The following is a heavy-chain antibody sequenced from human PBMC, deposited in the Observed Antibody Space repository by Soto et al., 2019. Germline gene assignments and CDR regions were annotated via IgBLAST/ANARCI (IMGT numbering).Heavy chain of an antibody. J-gene: IGHJ4*02. D-gene: IGHD2-21*02. CDR1: GFTFSYYG. CDR3: ARVSTGDTSPNYFDF. CDR2: IWFDGSRA. Sequence: QVHLVESGGGVVQPGRSLRLSCAASGFTFSYYGMHWVRQAPGQGLEWVAFIWFDGSRAFYRDSVTGRFSTSRDNSNNTLYLQMNSLRAEDTALYYCARVSTGDTSPNYFDFWGQGTLVTVSS. V-gene: IGHV3-33*01.